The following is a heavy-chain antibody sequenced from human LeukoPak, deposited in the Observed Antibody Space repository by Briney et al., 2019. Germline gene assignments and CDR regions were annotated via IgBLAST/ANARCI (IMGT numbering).Heavy chain of an antibody. CDR3: ARDSRFHERSRNWFDP. V-gene: IGHV1-46*01. Sequence: GASVKVSCKASGYTFTSYYMHWVRQAPEQGLEWMGIINPSGGSTSYAQKFQGRVTMTRDTSTSTVYMELSSLRSEDTAVYYCARDSRFHERSRNWFDPWGQGTLVTVSS. CDR2: INPSGGST. D-gene: IGHD2-21*01. J-gene: IGHJ5*02. CDR1: GYTFTSYY.